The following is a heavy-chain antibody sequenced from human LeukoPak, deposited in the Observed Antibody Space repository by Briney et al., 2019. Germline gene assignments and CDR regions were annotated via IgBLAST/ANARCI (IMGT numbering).Heavy chain of an antibody. CDR2: IYYTGTT. J-gene: IGHJ4*02. V-gene: IGHV4-59*01. D-gene: IGHD3-9*01. CDR1: GGSISAYY. CDR3: ARGEDFERYYLAY. Sequence: PSETLSLTCTVFGGSISAYYWSWIRQIPGKGLEWIGYIYYTGTTNYNPLFESRATISVDTSKNQFSLKLTSVTAADTAVYFCARGEDFERYYLAYWGQGTLVTVSS.